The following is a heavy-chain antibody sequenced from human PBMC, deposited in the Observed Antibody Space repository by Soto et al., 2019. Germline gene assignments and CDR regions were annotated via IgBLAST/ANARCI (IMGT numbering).Heavy chain of an antibody. J-gene: IGHJ4*02. CDR3: ARAPPVGATQYFFNY. CDR1: WFIFSSNY. CDR2: IYSGGST. D-gene: IGHD1-26*01. Sequence: GSLRCSCPYPWFIFSSNYMSLVRQSPGKGLEWVSVIYSGGSTYYADSVRGRFTISRDNSKNTLSLQMNILIAEDTAVYYCARAPPVGATQYFFNYWGQGTLVPVSS. V-gene: IGHV3-53*01.